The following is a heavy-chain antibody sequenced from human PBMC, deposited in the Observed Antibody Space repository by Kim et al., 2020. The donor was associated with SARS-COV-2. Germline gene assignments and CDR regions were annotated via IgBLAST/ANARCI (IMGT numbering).Heavy chain of an antibody. J-gene: IGHJ4*02. CDR3: ARDQFGYSSSFYFDY. V-gene: IGHV3-30-3*01. CDR2: ISYDGSNK. Sequence: GGSLRLSCAASGFTFSSYAMHWVRQAPGKGLEWVAVISYDGSNKYYADSVKGRFTISRDNSKNTLYLQMNSLRAEDTAVYYCARDQFGYSSSFYFDYWGQGTLVTVSS. D-gene: IGHD6-13*01. CDR1: GFTFSSYA.